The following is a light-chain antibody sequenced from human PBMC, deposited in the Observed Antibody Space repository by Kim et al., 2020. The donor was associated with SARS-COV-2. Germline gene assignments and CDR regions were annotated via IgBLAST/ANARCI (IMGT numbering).Light chain of an antibody. CDR1: QSVSSN. CDR3: QQYGSLPFT. V-gene: IGKV3-20*01. Sequence: ELVLTQSPGTLSLSPGERATLSCRASQSVSSNLAWYQQRPGQAPRILIYGASNRATGIPDRFSGSGSGTDFTLTISRLEPEDFAVYYCQQYGSLPFTFGPGTKVDIK. J-gene: IGKJ3*01. CDR2: GAS.